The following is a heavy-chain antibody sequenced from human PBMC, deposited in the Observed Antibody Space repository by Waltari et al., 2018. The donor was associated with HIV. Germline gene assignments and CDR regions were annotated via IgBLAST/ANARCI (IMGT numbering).Heavy chain of an antibody. CDR2: MNTNRGNT. CDR1: GYTFTSYD. J-gene: IGHJ4*02. V-gene: IGHV1-8*01. CDR3: ARGRVQVRGAMYYFDY. Sequence: QVQLVQSGAEVKKPGASVKVSCKASGYTFTSYDINWVRQATGQGLAWMGWMNTNRGNTGYPQKVQGRVTMTRNTSISTAYMELSSLRSEDTAVYYCARGRVQVRGAMYYFDYWGQGTLVTVSS. D-gene: IGHD3-10*01.